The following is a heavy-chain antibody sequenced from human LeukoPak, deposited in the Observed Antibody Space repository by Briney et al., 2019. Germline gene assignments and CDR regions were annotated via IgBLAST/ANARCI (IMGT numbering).Heavy chain of an antibody. Sequence: GGSLRLSCAASGFDVSANFMSWVRQAPGKGLEWVSVIYSGGNTYYADSVKGRFTISRDNAKNSLYLQMNSLRAEDTAVYYCARVGYDSSGYYYGFDYWGQGTLVTVSS. D-gene: IGHD3-22*01. V-gene: IGHV3-53*01. CDR3: ARVGYDSSGYYYGFDY. CDR2: IYSGGNT. J-gene: IGHJ4*02. CDR1: GFDVSANF.